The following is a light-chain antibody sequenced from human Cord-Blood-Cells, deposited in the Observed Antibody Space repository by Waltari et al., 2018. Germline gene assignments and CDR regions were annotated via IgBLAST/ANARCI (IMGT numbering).Light chain of an antibody. CDR1: SSDVGGYNY. Sequence: QSALTQPASVSGSPGQSITISCTGTSSDVGGYNYVSWYQQHPGKAPKLMIYQVSNRPSRVSNRFSGSKSGNRASLTISGLQAEDEADYYCSSYTSSSTLVFGGGTKLTVL. V-gene: IGLV2-14*01. CDR3: SSYTSSSTLV. J-gene: IGLJ3*02. CDR2: QVS.